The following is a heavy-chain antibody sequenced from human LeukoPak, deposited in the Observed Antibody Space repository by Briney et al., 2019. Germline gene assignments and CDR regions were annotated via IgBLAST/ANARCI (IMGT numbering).Heavy chain of an antibody. Sequence: GGSLRLSCAASGFTFSSYSMNWVRQAPGKGLEWVSSISSSSSYIYYADSVKGRFTISRDNAKDSLYLQMNSLRAEDTAVYYCARGLRATSYAFDIWGQGTMVTVSS. CDR1: GFTFSSYS. V-gene: IGHV3-21*01. CDR3: ARGLRATSYAFDI. D-gene: IGHD5-12*01. J-gene: IGHJ3*02. CDR2: ISSSSSYI.